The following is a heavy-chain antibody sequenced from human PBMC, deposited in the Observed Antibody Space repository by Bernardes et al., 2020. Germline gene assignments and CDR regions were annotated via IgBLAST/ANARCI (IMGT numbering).Heavy chain of an antibody. D-gene: IGHD7-27*01. Sequence: ASVKVSCKASGYTFTDYYMHWVRQAPGQGLEWLGRINPKSGGTNYAQKFQGRVTMTRDTSISTADMELSRLRSDDTAVYFCTRGQQTGESEYWGQGTLVTVSS. CDR2: INPKSGGT. V-gene: IGHV1-2*06. CDR1: GYTFTDYY. CDR3: TRGQQTGESEY. J-gene: IGHJ4*02.